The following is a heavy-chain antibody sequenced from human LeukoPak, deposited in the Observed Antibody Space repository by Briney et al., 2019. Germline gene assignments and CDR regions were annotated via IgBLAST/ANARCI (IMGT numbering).Heavy chain of an antibody. CDR1: GYTFSSNY. V-gene: IGHV1-46*01. CDR2: INPSGGST. CDR3: ARDPTVITSSRITIFGVAKSPHNWFDP. Sequence: GASVKVSCKASGYTFSSNYIHWVRQAPGQGLEWMGLINPSGGSTTYAQNFQGRVTMTSDTSTSTVYMQLSSLRSEDTAMYYCARDPTVITSSRITIFGVAKSPHNWFDPWGQGTLVTVSS. J-gene: IGHJ5*02. D-gene: IGHD3-3*01.